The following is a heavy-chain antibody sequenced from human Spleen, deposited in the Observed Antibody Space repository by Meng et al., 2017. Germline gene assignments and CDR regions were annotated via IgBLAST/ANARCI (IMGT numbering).Heavy chain of an antibody. J-gene: IGHJ4*02. D-gene: IGHD3-10*01. CDR2: ITTNTGNP. CDR1: GYTFTSYA. V-gene: IGHV7-4-1*02. CDR3: ARGGGRNPVDY. Sequence: QVQLVRSGSELEKPGASVKVSCKASGYTFTSYAMSWVRQAPGQGLEWMGWITTNTGNPTYAQGFTGRFVFSLDTSVSTAYLQISGLKAEDTAVYYCARGGGRNPVDYWGQGTLVTVSS.